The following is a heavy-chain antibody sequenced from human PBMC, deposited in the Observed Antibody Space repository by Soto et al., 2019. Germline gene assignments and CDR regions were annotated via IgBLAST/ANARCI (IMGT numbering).Heavy chain of an antibody. CDR1: GGSIISYY. J-gene: IGHJ6*02. Sequence: SETLSLTCTVSGGSIISYYSSWIRQPPGKGLEWIGYIYYSGSTNYNPSLKSRVTISVDTSKNQYSLKLSSVTASDTAVYYCVRMNPGPGYYFGMEVWGQGPTVTVS. V-gene: IGHV4-59*01. CDR3: VRMNPGPGYYFGMEV. D-gene: IGHD3-10*01. CDR2: IYYSGST.